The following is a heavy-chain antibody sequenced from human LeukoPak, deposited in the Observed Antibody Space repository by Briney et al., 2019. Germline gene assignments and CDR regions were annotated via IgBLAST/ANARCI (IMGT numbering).Heavy chain of an antibody. CDR2: IYYDGSDK. D-gene: IGHD3-22*01. Sequence: GGSLRLSCAASGFTFSSNGMHWVRQAPGKGLEWVAIIYYDGSDKYYADSVKGRFTISRDNSKDTLYLQMNSLRAEDTAVYYCARQIAYYYDSSGYYTTDYWGQGTLVTVSS. CDR3: ARQIAYYYDSSGYYTTDY. CDR1: GFTFSSNG. J-gene: IGHJ4*02. V-gene: IGHV3-33*01.